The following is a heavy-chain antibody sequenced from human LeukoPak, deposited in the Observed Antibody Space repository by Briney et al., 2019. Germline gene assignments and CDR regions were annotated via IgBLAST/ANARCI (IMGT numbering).Heavy chain of an antibody. Sequence: PSQTLSLTCTVSGGSISSGGYYWSWIRQHPGKGLEWIGYIYYSGSTYYNPSLKSRATISVDTPKNQFSLKLSSVTAADTAVYYCARVPYYYDSSGYWGFDYWGQGTLVTVSS. CDR1: GGSISSGGYY. CDR2: IYYSGST. D-gene: IGHD3-22*01. J-gene: IGHJ4*02. CDR3: ARVPYYYDSSGYWGFDY. V-gene: IGHV4-31*03.